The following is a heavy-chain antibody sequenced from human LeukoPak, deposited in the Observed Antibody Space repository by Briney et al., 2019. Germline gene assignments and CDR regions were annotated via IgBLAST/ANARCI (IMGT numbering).Heavy chain of an antibody. Sequence: SETLSLTCGVYGGSFSGYYWSWIRQPPGKGLEWIGEINDSGSTNYNPSLKSRATISADTSKNQFSLNLSSVTAADTAVYYCAKGPSYHGDYAGYWGQGTLVTVSS. CDR2: INDSGST. J-gene: IGHJ4*02. CDR1: GGSFSGYY. V-gene: IGHV4-34*01. D-gene: IGHD4-17*01. CDR3: AKGPSYHGDYAGY.